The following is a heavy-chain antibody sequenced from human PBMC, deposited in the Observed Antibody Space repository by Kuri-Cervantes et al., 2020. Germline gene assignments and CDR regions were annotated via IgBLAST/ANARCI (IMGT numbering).Heavy chain of an antibody. CDR3: AGSLSGSRDY. V-gene: IGHV4-59*08. CDR2: IYSSGST. CDR1: GGSISNYY. Sequence: CTVSGGSISNYYWSWIRQPPGKGLEWIAYIYSSGSTNYNPSLKSRVTISVDTSKNQFSLKLSSVTAADTAVYYCAGSLSGSRDYWGQGTLVTVSS. D-gene: IGHD1-26*01. J-gene: IGHJ4*02.